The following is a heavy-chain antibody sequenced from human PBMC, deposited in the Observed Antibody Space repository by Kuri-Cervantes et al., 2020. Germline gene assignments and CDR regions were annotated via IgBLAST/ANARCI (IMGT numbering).Heavy chain of an antibody. Sequence: SGPLSPTCTVSGGSISSSSYYWGWIRQPPGKGLEWIASIYYSGSTYYHPSLNSRVTMSVDTSKYQFSLRLSSVTAADTAVYRCARTAAATYSEFDYWGQGTLVTVSS. D-gene: IGHD2-2*01. J-gene: IGHJ4*02. V-gene: IGHV4-39*01. CDR1: GGSISSSSYY. CDR3: ARTAAATYSEFDY. CDR2: IYYSGST.